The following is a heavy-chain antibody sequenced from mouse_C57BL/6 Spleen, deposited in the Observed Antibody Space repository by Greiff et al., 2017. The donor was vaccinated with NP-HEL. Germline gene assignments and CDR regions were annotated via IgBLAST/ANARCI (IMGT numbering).Heavy chain of an antibody. CDR2: IHPSDSDT. J-gene: IGHJ4*01. Sequence: QVQLKQPGAELVKPGASVKVSCKASGYTFTSYWMHWVKQRPGQGLEWIGRIHPSDSDTNYNQKFKGKATLTVDKSSSTAYMQLSSLTSADSAVYYWAINGYSKGAMDYWGQGTSVTVSS. CDR3: AINGYSKGAMDY. V-gene: IGHV1-74*01. CDR1: GYTFTSYW. D-gene: IGHD2-5*01.